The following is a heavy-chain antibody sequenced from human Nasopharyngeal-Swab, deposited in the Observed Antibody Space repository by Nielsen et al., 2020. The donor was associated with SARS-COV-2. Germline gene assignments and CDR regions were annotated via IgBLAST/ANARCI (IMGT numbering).Heavy chain of an antibody. D-gene: IGHD3-22*01. Sequence: GESLKISCAASGFTFSSYAMSWVRQAPGKGLEWVSAISGSGGSTYYADSVKGRFTISRDNSKNTLYLQMNSLRAEDTAVYYCASPYYDSSGYYGYWGQGTLVTVSS. CDR3: ASPYYDSSGYYGY. CDR1: GFTFSSYA. V-gene: IGHV3-23*01. J-gene: IGHJ4*02. CDR2: ISGSGGST.